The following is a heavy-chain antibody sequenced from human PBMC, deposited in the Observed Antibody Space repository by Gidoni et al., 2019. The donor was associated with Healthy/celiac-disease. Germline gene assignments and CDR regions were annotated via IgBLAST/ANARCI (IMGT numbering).Heavy chain of an antibody. CDR2: IYYSGST. Sequence: QVQLPESGPGLVKTSQTLSLTCTVSGGSISSGDYYWSWIRQPPGKGLEWIGYIYYSGSTYYNPSLKSRFTISVDTSKNQFSLKLSSVTAADTAVYYCARGPLGDSGYGYWGQGTLVTVSS. CDR1: GGSISSGDYY. D-gene: IGHD5-12*01. J-gene: IGHJ4*02. V-gene: IGHV4-30-4*01. CDR3: ARGPLGDSGYGY.